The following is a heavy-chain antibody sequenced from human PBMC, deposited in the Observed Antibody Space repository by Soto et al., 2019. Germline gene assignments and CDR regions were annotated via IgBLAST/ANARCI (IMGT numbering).Heavy chain of an antibody. CDR3: ARQAGAVGYYMDF. CDR2: IYYTGTT. Sequence: QLQLQESGPGLVKPSETLSLTCTVSGGSISTSYYYWGWIRQSPGKGLEWIGAIYYTGTTYYNPPPKSRPTISVATPKTQFSLKMSFVTAADTAVYFWARQAGAVGYYMDFW. CDR1: GGSISTSYYY. J-gene: IGHJ6*03. D-gene: IGHD3-10*01. V-gene: IGHV4-39*01.